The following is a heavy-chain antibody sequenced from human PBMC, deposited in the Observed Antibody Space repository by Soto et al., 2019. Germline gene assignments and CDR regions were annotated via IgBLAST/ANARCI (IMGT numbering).Heavy chain of an antibody. J-gene: IGHJ6*02. Sequence: SETLSLTCTVSGGSISSYYWXWIRQPPGKGLEWIGYMYNTGSTIYNPSLKSRVTISVDTSKNQFSLKLNSVTAADTAVYYCARDLWGYCGADCYPLDVWGQGTTVTVSS. V-gene: IGHV4-59*01. CDR2: MYNTGST. CDR1: GGSISSYY. D-gene: IGHD2-21*02. CDR3: ARDLWGYCGADCYPLDV.